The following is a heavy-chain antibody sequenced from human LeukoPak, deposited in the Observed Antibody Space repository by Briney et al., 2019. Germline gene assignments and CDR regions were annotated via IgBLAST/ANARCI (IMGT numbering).Heavy chain of an antibody. D-gene: IGHD3-3*01. J-gene: IGHJ6*03. CDR2: IIPIFGTA. V-gene: IGHV1-69*05. Sequence: ASVTVSFKASGGTFSSYAISWVRQAPGQGLEWMGGIIPIFGTANYAQKFQGRVTITTDESTSTAYMELSSLRSEDTAVYYCARQIFGVVLNYYYYYYMDVWGKGTTVTVSS. CDR3: ARQIFGVVLNYYYYYYMDV. CDR1: GGTFSSYA.